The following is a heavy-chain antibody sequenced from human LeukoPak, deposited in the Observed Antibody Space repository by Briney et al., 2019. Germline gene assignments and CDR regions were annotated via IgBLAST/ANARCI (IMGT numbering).Heavy chain of an antibody. Sequence: PGGSLRLSCSASGFTVSSDYISWVRQAPGKGPEWVSVIHISGSTYYADSVKGRFTISRDNFKNTVFLQMNSLRAEDTAVYYCARTSTSRKIYGMDVWGQGTTVSVSS. J-gene: IGHJ6*02. CDR2: IHISGST. V-gene: IGHV3-66*01. CDR3: ARTSTSRKIYGMDV. CDR1: GFTVSSDY. D-gene: IGHD2-2*01.